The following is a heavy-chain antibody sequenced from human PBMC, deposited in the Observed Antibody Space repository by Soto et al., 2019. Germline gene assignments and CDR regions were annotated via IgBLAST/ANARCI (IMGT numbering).Heavy chain of an antibody. CDR2: ISYDGSNK. CDR3: ASDYYYDSSGYYYAYGMDV. V-gene: IGHV3-30-3*01. J-gene: IGHJ6*02. D-gene: IGHD3-22*01. Sequence: GGSLRLSCTASGFTFGAYAMCWVRQAPGKGLEWVAVISYDGSNKYYADSVKGRFTISRDNSKNTLYLQMNSLRAEDTAVYYCASDYYYDSSGYYYAYGMDVWGQGTTVTVSS. CDR1: GFTFGAYA.